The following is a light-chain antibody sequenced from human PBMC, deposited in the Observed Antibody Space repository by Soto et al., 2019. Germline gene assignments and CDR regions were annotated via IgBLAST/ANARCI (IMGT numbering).Light chain of an antibody. CDR2: HTS. CDR1: QRVGSD. Sequence: ETVMTQSPGTLCVSPGEGATLSCRASQRVGSDLAWYQQKPGQAPRLLIYHTSTRATGITARFSGSGSGTDFTLTISRLESEDFAVYYCQQYGSSPLTFGEGTKVDIK. CDR3: QQYGSSPLT. J-gene: IGKJ4*01. V-gene: IGKV3-15*01.